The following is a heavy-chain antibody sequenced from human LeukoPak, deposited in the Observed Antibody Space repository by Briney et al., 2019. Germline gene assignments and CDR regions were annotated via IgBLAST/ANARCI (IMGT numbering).Heavy chain of an antibody. CDR3: ARVGRNSTSPSGYNWFDP. D-gene: IGHD5-12*01. CDR2: IYYSGST. Sequence: SETLSLTCTVSGGSINNCYWNWIRQPPGKGLEWIGFIYYSGSTNYNPSLKSRVTISVDTSKNQFSLKLSSVTAADTAVYYCARVGRNSTSPSGYNWFDPWGQGTLVTVSS. V-gene: IGHV4-59*01. CDR1: GGSINNCY. J-gene: IGHJ5*02.